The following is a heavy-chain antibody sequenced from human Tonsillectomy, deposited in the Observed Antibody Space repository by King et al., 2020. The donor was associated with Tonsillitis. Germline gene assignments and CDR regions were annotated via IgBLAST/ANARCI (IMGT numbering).Heavy chain of an antibody. J-gene: IGHJ2*01. V-gene: IGHV2-70*04. D-gene: IGHD1-14*01. CDR3: ARTYWQPGDHWYFDL. CDR1: GFSLSTSGMR. CDR2: IDWDDDK. Sequence: VTLKESGPALVKPTQTLTLTCTFSGFSLSTSGMRVSWIRQPPGKALEWLARIDWDDDKFYSTSLKTRLTISKDTSKNQVVLTMTDIDPVDTATYYCARTYWQPGDHWYFDLWGRGTLVTVST.